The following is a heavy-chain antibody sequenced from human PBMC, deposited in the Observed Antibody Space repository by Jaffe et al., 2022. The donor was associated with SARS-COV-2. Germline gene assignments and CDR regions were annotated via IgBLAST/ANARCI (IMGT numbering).Heavy chain of an antibody. Sequence: EVQLVESGGGLVQPGGSLRLSCAASGFTFNNYNMNWVRQAPGKGLEWISYITSSSTTVYYADSVKGRFTISRDNAKNSLYLQMNSLRAEDTAVYYCARVSSSEYIVVVTASRYWYFDLWGRGTPVTVSS. J-gene: IGHJ2*01. CDR3: ARVSSSEYIVVVTASRYWYFDL. CDR2: ITSSSTTV. V-gene: IGHV3-48*04. CDR1: GFTFNNYN. D-gene: IGHD2-21*02.